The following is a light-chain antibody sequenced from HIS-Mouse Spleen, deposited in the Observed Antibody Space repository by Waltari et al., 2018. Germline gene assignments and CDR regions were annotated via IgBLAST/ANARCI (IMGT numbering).Light chain of an antibody. V-gene: IGLV2-14*03. CDR1: SSDVGGYNY. Sequence: QSALTQPASVSGSPGQSITISCTGTSSDVGGYNYVSWYQQHPGKAPKLLIYDVSNPPSGVSNRVSGSKSGNTASLTISGLQAEDEADYYCSSYTSSSFNVVFGGGTKLTVL. CDR3: SSYTSSSFNVV. CDR2: DVS. J-gene: IGLJ2*01.